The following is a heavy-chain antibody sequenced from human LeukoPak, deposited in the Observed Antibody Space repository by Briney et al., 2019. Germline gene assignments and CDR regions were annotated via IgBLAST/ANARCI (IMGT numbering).Heavy chain of an antibody. CDR1: GFTFNSYG. J-gene: IGHJ4*02. V-gene: IGHV3-33*06. CDR3: AKAPLYGDYFDY. CDR2: IWYDGSNK. D-gene: IGHD4-17*01. Sequence: GGSLRLSCAASGFTFNSYGMHWVRQAPGKGLEWVAVIWYDGSNKYYADSVKGRFTISRDNSKNTLYLQMNSLRAEDTAVYYCAKAPLYGDYFDYWGQGTLVTVSS.